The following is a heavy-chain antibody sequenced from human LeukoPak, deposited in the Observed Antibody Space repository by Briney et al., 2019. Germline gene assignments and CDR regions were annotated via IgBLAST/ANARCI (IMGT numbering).Heavy chain of an antibody. CDR1: GYTFTGYY. CDR2: ISAYNGNT. D-gene: IGHD5-12*01. J-gene: IGHJ4*02. CDR3: ARDQGIYNHRIIDS. V-gene: IGHV1-18*04. Sequence: ASVKVSCKASGYTFTGYYIHWVRQAPGQGLEWMGWISAYNGNTNFAQEFQGRVTMTTDTSTSTASMELRSLRSDDTAVYYCARDQGIYNHRIIDSWGQGTLVTASS.